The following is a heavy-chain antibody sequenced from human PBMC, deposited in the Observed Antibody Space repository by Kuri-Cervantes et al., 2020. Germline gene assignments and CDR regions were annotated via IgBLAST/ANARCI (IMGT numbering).Heavy chain of an antibody. V-gene: IGHV4-59*01. Sequence: GSLRLSCTVSGGSISSYYWSWIRQPPGKGLEWIGYIYYSGSTNYNPSLKSRVTISVDTSKNQFSLKLSSVTAADTAVYYCVRDRGSGWYGLDYWGQGTLVTVSS. CDR1: GGSISSYY. D-gene: IGHD6-19*01. CDR2: IYYSGST. J-gene: IGHJ4*02. CDR3: VRDRGSGWYGLDY.